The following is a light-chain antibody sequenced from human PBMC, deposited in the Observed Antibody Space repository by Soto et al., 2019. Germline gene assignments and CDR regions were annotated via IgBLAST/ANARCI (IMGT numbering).Light chain of an antibody. CDR2: AAS. CDR1: QSISIY. J-gene: IGKJ1*01. Sequence: DIQMTQSPSSLSASVGDRVTITCRASQSISIYVNWYQQKPGKAPKLLIYAASSLQSGVPSRFSGSGSGTDFTLTISSLQPEDFATYYCQQSYSTPTFGQGTKVEIK. CDR3: QQSYSTPT. V-gene: IGKV1-39*01.